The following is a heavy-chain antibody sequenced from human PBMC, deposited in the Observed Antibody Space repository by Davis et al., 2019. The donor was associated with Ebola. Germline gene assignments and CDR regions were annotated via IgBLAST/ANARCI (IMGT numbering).Heavy chain of an antibody. D-gene: IGHD4-17*01. CDR1: GFTFSSYE. V-gene: IGHV3-48*03. CDR2: ISSSGSTI. CDR3: AFSVNYGDEYYYYYYGMDV. Sequence: GGSLRLSCAASGFTFSSYEMNWVRQAPGKGLEWVSYISSSGSTIYYADSVKGRFTISRDNAKNSLYLQMNSLRAEDTAVYYCAFSVNYGDEYYYYYYGMDVWGQGTTVTVSS. J-gene: IGHJ6*02.